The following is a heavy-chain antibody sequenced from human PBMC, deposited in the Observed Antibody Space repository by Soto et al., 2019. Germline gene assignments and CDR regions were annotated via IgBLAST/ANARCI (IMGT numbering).Heavy chain of an antibody. J-gene: IGHJ3*02. D-gene: IGHD6-19*01. CDR3: XXXXXXXXXXLDDAFDI. V-gene: IGHV3-30-3*01. CDR2: ISYDGSNK. Sequence: QVQLVESGGGVVQPGRSLRLSCAASGFTFSSYAMHWVRQAPGKGLEWVAVISYDGSNKYYADSVKGRFTISRDNSKNXXYLXXXXXXXXXXXXXXXXXXXXXXXXXLDDAFDIWGQGTMVTVSS. CDR1: GFTFSSYA.